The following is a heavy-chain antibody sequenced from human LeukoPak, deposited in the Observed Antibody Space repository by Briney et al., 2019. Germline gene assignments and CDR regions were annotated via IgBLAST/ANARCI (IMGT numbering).Heavy chain of an antibody. CDR3: ARPVDSGYYYGSGSYYPDY. V-gene: IGHV1-2*02. CDR1: GYTFTGYY. J-gene: IGHJ4*02. D-gene: IGHD3-10*01. Sequence: SVKVSCKASGYTFTGYYMHWVRQAPGQGLEWMGRINPNSGGTNYAQKFQGRVTMTRDTSISTAYMELSRLRSDDTAVYYCARPVDSGYYYGSGSYYPDYWGQGTLVTVSS. CDR2: INPNSGGT.